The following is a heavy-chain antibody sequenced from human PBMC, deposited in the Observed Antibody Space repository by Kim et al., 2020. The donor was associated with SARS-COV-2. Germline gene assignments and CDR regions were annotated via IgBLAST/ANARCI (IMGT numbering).Heavy chain of an antibody. V-gene: IGHV1-2*02. D-gene: IGHD4-4*01. CDR3: ARAPRDYSNYFDY. J-gene: IGHJ4*02. Sequence: YAQKFQGRVTMTRDTSISTAYMELSRLRSDDTAVYYCARAPRDYSNYFDYWGQGTLVTVSS.